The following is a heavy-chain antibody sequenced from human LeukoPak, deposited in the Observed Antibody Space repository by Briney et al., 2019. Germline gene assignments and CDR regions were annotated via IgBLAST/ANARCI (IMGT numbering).Heavy chain of an antibody. J-gene: IGHJ4*02. Sequence: GGSLRLSCAASGFTFSSYWMSWVRQAPGKGLEWVANIKQDGSEKYYVDSVKGRFATSRDNAKNSLHLQMNSLRAEDTAVYYCTRIAAAGFDCWGQGTLVTVSS. V-gene: IGHV3-7*01. CDR1: GFTFSSYW. CDR3: TRIAAAGFDC. D-gene: IGHD6-13*01. CDR2: IKQDGSEK.